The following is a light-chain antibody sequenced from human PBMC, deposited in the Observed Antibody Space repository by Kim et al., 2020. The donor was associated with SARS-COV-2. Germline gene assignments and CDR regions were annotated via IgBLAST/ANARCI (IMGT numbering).Light chain of an antibody. V-gene: IGKV3-15*01. CDR1: QSVSSN. Sequence: EIVMTQSPATLSVSPGERATLSCRASQSVSSNLAWYQQKPGQAPRLLIYGASTRGTGITARFSGSGSGTEFTLTISSMQSEDFAVYYCQQYNSWPPITFGQGTRLEIK. CDR2: GAS. J-gene: IGKJ5*01. CDR3: QQYNSWPPIT.